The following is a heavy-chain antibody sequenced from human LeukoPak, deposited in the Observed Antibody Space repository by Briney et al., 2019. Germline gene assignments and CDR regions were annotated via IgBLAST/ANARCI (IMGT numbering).Heavy chain of an antibody. CDR1: GFSFSLFG. CDR2: ISDDGSDI. V-gene: IGHV3-30*18. CDR3: AKEPSSSWYLRFFEY. D-gene: IGHD3-22*01. J-gene: IGHJ4*02. Sequence: GGSLRLSCAASGFSFSLFGMNWVRQAPGKGLEWVAVISDDGSDIHYADSVKGRFTISRDNTHNTVYLQMNSVRAEDTAVYHCAKEPSSSWYLRFFEYWGQGTLVTVSS.